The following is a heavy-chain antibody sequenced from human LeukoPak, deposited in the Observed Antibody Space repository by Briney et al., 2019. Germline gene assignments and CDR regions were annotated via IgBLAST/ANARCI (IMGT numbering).Heavy chain of an antibody. Sequence: GGSLRLSCAASGFTFDDYGMSWVRQAPGKGLEWVSGINWNGGSTGYADSVKGRFTISRDNAKNSLYLQMNSLRAEDTALYYCASVLGYCSGGSCYREKNYYYYHMDVWGKGTTVTVSS. CDR1: GFTFDDYG. CDR2: INWNGGST. J-gene: IGHJ6*03. V-gene: IGHV3-20*04. CDR3: ASVLGYCSGGSCYREKNYYYYHMDV. D-gene: IGHD2-15*01.